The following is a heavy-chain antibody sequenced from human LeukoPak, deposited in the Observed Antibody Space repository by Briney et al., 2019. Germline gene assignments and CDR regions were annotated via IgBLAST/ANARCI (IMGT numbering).Heavy chain of an antibody. J-gene: IGHJ4*02. Sequence: GGSLRLSCAASGFNFNNFALHWVRQAPGKGLEWVAVISYDGNYKYYADSVKGRFTISRDNTENSLYLQMNSLRPEDTAVYYCAKGWVLGYYDSSGYYPFDYWGQGTLVTVSS. CDR1: GFNFNNFA. D-gene: IGHD3-22*01. CDR3: AKGWVLGYYDSSGYYPFDY. V-gene: IGHV3-30-3*01. CDR2: ISYDGNYK.